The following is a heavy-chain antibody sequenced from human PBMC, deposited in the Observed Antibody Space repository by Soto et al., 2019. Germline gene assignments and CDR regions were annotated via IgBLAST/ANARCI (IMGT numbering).Heavy chain of an antibody. CDR2: ISSSSSYI. Sequence: PGGSLRLSCAASGFTCSSYSMNWVRQAPGKGLEWVSSISSSSSYIYYADSVKGRFTISRDNAKNSLYLQMNSLRAEDTAVYYCARALEYSASLDPWGQGTLVTVSS. V-gene: IGHV3-21*01. D-gene: IGHD5-12*01. J-gene: IGHJ5*02. CDR1: GFTCSSYS. CDR3: ARALEYSASLDP.